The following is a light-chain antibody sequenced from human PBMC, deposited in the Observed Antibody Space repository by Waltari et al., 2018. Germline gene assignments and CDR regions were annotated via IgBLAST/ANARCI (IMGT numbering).Light chain of an antibody. Sequence: SVLNQPPSASGTPGQRVPIPCSGSSPNIGSNSVNWYQQLPGSAPKLLLYNDEHRPSGVPDRFSGSKSGTSASLAISGLQSEDEADYYCAAWDDSLNGWVFGGGTKLTVL. CDR3: AAWDDSLNGWV. J-gene: IGLJ3*02. CDR2: NDE. CDR1: SPNIGSNS. V-gene: IGLV1-44*01.